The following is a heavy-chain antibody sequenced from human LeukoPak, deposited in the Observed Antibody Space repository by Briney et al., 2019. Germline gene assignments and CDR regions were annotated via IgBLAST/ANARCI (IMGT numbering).Heavy chain of an antibody. V-gene: IGHV1-69*05. CDR2: IILISPTA. Sequence: SVKVSCKASGGTLSTHAVSWVRQAPGRGLEWMGGIILISPTANYAQKFQDRVTITMDQYTTYMELSSLRSDDTAVYYCATGRVSDTTLVSWFDTWGQGTLVTVSS. J-gene: IGHJ5*02. D-gene: IGHD5-18*01. CDR3: ATGRVSDTTLVSWFDT. CDR1: GGTLSTHA.